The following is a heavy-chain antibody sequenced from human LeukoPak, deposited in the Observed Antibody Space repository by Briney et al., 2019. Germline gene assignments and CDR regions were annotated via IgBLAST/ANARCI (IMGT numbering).Heavy chain of an antibody. D-gene: IGHD6-19*01. CDR1: GYRFTSYW. J-gene: IGHJ4*02. CDR3: ARHVDGTGLDY. Sequence: GESLMISCKGSGYRFTSYWISWVRQMPGKGLEWMGRIDPADSYINYSPSFQGQVTFSAEKSISTAYLQWSSLKASDTAMYYCARHVDGTGLDYWGQGTLVTVSS. CDR2: IDPADSYI. V-gene: IGHV5-10-1*04.